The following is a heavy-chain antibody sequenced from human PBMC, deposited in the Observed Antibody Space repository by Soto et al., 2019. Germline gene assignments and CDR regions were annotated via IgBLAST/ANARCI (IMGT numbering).Heavy chain of an antibody. CDR2: VYHSGTS. CDR1: SGSLTRYY. J-gene: IGHJ4*02. V-gene: IGHV4-59*12. D-gene: IGHD3-10*01. CDR3: ATRPPGGDYIGVFDY. Sequence: SETLSLTCTVSSGSLTRYYLSWIRQSPGKGPEWIGYVYHSGTSNYNPSLESRVTMSLDTSKSQVSLKLNAVTAADTAVYYCATRPPGGDYIGVFDYWSQGSLVTVSS.